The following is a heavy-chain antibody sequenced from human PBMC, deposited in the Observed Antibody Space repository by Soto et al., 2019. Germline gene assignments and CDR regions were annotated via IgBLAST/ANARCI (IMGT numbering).Heavy chain of an antibody. CDR3: AKDIVPKYYYDSSGYPAPDI. CDR1: GFTFSSYG. V-gene: IGHV3-30*18. D-gene: IGHD3-22*01. J-gene: IGHJ3*02. Sequence: QVQLVESGGGVVQPGRSLRLSCAASGFTFSSYGMHWVRQAPGKGLEWVAVISYDGSNKYYADSVKGRFTISRDNSKNTLYLQMNSLRAEDTAVYYCAKDIVPKYYYDSSGYPAPDIWGQGTMVTVSS. CDR2: ISYDGSNK.